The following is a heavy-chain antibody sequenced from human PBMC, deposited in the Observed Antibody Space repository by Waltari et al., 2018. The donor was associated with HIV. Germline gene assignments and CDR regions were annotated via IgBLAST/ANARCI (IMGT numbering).Heavy chain of an antibody. Sequence: GASVIMSCKTSGYSFSTHAISCVRWAPGRGLEWVGWINTFTNETRSGRRFQGRVTMSSDPSTNTSYMQLARLTSDDSAIYYCARDRDLKYDTGIALAYWGQGTLVSVSS. V-gene: IGHV1-18*01. D-gene: IGHD2-21*01. CDR3: ARDRDLKYDTGIALAY. J-gene: IGHJ4*02. CDR1: GYSFSTHA. CDR2: INTFTNET.